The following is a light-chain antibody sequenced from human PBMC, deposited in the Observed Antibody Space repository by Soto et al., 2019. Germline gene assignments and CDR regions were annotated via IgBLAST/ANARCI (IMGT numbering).Light chain of an antibody. Sequence: EIVLTQSPATLSLSPGERATLSCRASQSVSSYLAWYQQKPGQTPRLLIYDASNRATGIPARFSGSGSGTDFTLTISSLEPEDFVIYYCQQRSAWPRTFGQGTKVEIK. J-gene: IGKJ1*01. CDR3: QQRSAWPRT. CDR1: QSVSSY. V-gene: IGKV3-11*01. CDR2: DAS.